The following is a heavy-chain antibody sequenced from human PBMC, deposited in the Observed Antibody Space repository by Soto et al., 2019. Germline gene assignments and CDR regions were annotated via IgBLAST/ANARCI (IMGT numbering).Heavy chain of an antibody. V-gene: IGHV1-8*01. Sequence: QVQLVQSGAEVKKPGASVKVSCKASGYIFTNYDINWVLQATGQGLEYLGWINPNSGNTGYVQKFKVRGTMTRKTSINTAYMELNSLRSEDTAVYYCARGIKNGDYSRWSDPWGQGTLGTV. CDR2: INPNSGNT. D-gene: IGHD4-17*01. CDR3: ARGIKNGDYSRWSDP. CDR1: GYIFTNYD. J-gene: IGHJ5*02.